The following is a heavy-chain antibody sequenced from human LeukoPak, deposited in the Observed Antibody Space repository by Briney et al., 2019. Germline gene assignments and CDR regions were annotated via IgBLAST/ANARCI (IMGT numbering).Heavy chain of an antibody. CDR2: ISYDGSNT. Sequence: GGSLRLSCAASGFTFSSYGMHWVRQAPGKGLERVAVISYDGSNTSYADSVKGRFTISRDNSKNTLYLQMNSLRAEDTAVYYCAKAPRWLAADYYYGMDVWGQGTTVTVSS. CDR3: AKAPRWLAADYYYGMDV. D-gene: IGHD6-19*01. CDR1: GFTFSSYG. V-gene: IGHV3-30*18. J-gene: IGHJ6*02.